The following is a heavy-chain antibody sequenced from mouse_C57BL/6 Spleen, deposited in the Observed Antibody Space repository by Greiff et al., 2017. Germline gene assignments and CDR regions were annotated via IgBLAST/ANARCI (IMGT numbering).Heavy chain of an antibody. D-gene: IGHD1-1*01. CDR1: GYTFTSYW. CDR3: ARGATVVATDY. Sequence: QVQLQQPGAELVKPGASVKMSCKASGYTFTSYWITWVKQRPGQGLEWIGDIYPGSGSTNYNEKFKSKATLTVDTSSSTASMQLSSLTAEASAVYYGARGATVVATDYWGQGTTLTVSS. CDR2: IYPGSGST. J-gene: IGHJ2*01. V-gene: IGHV1-55*01.